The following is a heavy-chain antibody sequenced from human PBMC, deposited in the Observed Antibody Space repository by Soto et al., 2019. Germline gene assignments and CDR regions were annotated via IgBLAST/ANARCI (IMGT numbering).Heavy chain of an antibody. J-gene: IGHJ4*02. D-gene: IGHD1-26*01. CDR2: ISYDGSNK. CDR1: GFTFSIYA. V-gene: IGHV3-30-3*01. Sequence: GGSLRLSCASSGFTFSIYAMHFVLHAPVKGLEWVAVISYDGSNKYYADSVKGRFTISRDNSKNTLYLQMNSLRAEDTAVYYCARPRPGSGSYSPPDYWGQGTLVTVSS. CDR3: ARPRPGSGSYSPPDY.